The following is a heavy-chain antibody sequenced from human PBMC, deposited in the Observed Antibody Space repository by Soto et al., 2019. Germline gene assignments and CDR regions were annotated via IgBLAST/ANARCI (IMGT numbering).Heavy chain of an antibody. Sequence: SETLSLTCAVSGGSIRSSNLWSWVRQPPGKGLEWIGEIYHSGSTNYNPSLRSRVTISVDKSKNQFSLKLNSVTAADTAVYYCARGSKLRKWFDPWGQGTLVTVSS. CDR2: IYHSGST. J-gene: IGHJ5*02. CDR3: ARGSKLRKWFDP. D-gene: IGHD4-17*01. CDR1: GGSIRSSNL. V-gene: IGHV4-4*02.